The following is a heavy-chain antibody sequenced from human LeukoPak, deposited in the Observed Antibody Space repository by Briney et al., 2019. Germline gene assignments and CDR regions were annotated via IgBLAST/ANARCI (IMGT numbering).Heavy chain of an antibody. J-gene: IGHJ6*03. CDR2: ISSSGSTI. CDR3: ARQAGKYYYYYYMDV. D-gene: IGHD2/OR15-2a*01. CDR1: GFTFSDYY. Sequence: AGGSLRLSCAASGFTFSDYYMSWIRQAPGKGLEWVSYISSSGSTIYYADSVKGRFTISRDNAKNSLYLQMNSLRAEDTAVYYCARQAGKYYYYYYMDVWGKGTTVTVSS. V-gene: IGHV3-11*04.